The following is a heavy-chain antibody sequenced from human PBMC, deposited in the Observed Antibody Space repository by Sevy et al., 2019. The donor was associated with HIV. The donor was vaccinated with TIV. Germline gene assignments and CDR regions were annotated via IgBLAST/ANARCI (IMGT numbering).Heavy chain of an antibody. D-gene: IGHD6-19*01. CDR2: INPNSRGT. CDR1: GYFFTGYY. CDR3: ARGGGYSSGWWTFDY. Sequence: DAVKVSCKASGYFFTGYYLHWVGQTPGQGLERMGRINPNSRGTNYAQNFQGRVTMNRDMSISTAYMELSRLGSADTAGYYCARGGGYSSGWWTFDYWGQGTLVIVSS. J-gene: IGHJ4*02. V-gene: IGHV1-2*06.